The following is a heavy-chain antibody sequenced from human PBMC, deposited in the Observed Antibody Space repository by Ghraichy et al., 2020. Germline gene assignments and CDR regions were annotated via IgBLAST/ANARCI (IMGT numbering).Heavy chain of an antibody. CDR1: GFSLSNARMG. D-gene: IGHD1-26*01. J-gene: IGHJ3*02. V-gene: IGHV2-26*01. CDR3: AWVYSGSYEHDAFDI. CDR2: IFSNDEK. Sequence: SGPTLVKPTETLTLTCTVSGFSLSNARMGVSWIRQPPGKALEWLAHIFSNDEKSYSTSLKSRLTISKDTSKSQVVLTMTNMDPVDTATYYCAWVYSGSYEHDAFDIWGQGTMVTVSS.